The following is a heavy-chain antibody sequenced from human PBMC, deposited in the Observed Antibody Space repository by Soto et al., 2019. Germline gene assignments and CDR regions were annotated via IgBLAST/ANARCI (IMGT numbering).Heavy chain of an antibody. D-gene: IGHD3-22*01. Sequence: EVQLLESGGDLVQPGGSLTISCAASGFTFSSYAMRWVRQAPGKGLEWVSAISGSGGSTYYADSVKGRFTISRDNSKNTLYLQMNSLRAEDTAVYYCAKVNTMILLWGFDYWGQGTLVTVSS. CDR3: AKVNTMILLWGFDY. CDR2: ISGSGGST. V-gene: IGHV3-23*01. CDR1: GFTFSSYA. J-gene: IGHJ4*02.